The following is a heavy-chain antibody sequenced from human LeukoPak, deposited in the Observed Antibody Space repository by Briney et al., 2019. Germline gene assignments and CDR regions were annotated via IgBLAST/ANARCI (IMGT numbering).Heavy chain of an antibody. CDR1: GFTFSSNA. CDR2: ITASAAST. J-gene: IGHJ4*02. Sequence: GGSLRLSCAASGFTFSSNAMGWVRQAPGKGLEWVSAITASAASTYYADSVKGRFTISRDNSKNTLYLQMNSLRAEETAIYYCAKDRRGPAAGTWYFESWGQGNLVTVSS. CDR3: AKDRRGPAAGTWYFES. D-gene: IGHD6-13*01. V-gene: IGHV3-23*01.